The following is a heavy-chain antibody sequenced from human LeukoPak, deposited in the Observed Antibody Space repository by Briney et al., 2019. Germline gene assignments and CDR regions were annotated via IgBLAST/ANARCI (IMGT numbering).Heavy chain of an antibody. V-gene: IGHV7-4-1*02. CDR2: INTNTGNP. CDR3: ARCYAPLSYYYGMDV. J-gene: IGHJ6*02. Sequence: ASVKVSCKASGYTFTNYAMNWVRQAPGQGLEWMGWINTNTGNPTYAQGFTGRFVFSLDTSVSTAYLQISSLKAEDTAVYYCARCYAPLSYYYGMDVWGQGTTVTVSS. D-gene: IGHD2-2*01. CDR1: GYTFTNYA.